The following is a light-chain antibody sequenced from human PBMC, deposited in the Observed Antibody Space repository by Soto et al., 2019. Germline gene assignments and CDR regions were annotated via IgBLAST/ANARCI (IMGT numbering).Light chain of an antibody. Sequence: DIQMTQSPSTLSASVGDRVTITCRASQSFSSWLAWYQQKPGKAPKLLIYKASTLESGVPSRFSGSGSGTEFTLTISSLQPDDFATYYCQQYNPYSWTFGQGTKVDIK. CDR3: QQYNPYSWT. V-gene: IGKV1-5*03. CDR2: KAS. CDR1: QSFSSW. J-gene: IGKJ1*01.